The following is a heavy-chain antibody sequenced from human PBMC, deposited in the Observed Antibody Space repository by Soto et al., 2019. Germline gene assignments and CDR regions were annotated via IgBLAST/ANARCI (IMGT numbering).Heavy chain of an antibody. V-gene: IGHV4-59*08. J-gene: IGHJ4*02. Sequence: PSETLSLTCTVSGCSISSYYWSWIRQPPGKGLERIGYIYYRGSTNYNPSLKSRVTISVDTSKNQFSLKLSSVTAADTAVYYCARRYGVYFDYWGQGTLVTVSS. CDR2: IYYRGST. D-gene: IGHD4-17*01. CDR1: GCSISSYY. CDR3: ARRYGVYFDY.